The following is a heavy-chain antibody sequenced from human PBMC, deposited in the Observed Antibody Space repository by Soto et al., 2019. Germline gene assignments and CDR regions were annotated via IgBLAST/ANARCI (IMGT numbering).Heavy chain of an antibody. J-gene: IGHJ4*02. Sequence: GGSLRLSCAASGFTFSSYGMHWVRQAPGKGLEWVAVISYDGSNKYYADSVKGRFTISRDNSKNTLYLQMNSLRAEDTAVYYCAKQRESSGWYWTFDYWGQGTLVTVSS. CDR3: AKQRESSGWYWTFDY. V-gene: IGHV3-30*18. CDR1: GFTFSSYG. CDR2: ISYDGSNK. D-gene: IGHD6-19*01.